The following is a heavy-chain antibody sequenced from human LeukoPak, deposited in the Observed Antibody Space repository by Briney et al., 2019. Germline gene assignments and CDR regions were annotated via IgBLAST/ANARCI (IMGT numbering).Heavy chain of an antibody. CDR2: IYYSGST. D-gene: IGHD6-13*01. J-gene: IGHJ2*01. Sequence: SETLSLTCTVSGGSISSYYWSWVRQPPGKGLEWIGFIYYSGSTNYNPSLKSRLTISVDTSKSQFSLRLSSVTAADTAVYYCTAASGSYWYFDLWGRGTLVTVSS. CDR3: TAASGSYWYFDL. V-gene: IGHV4-59*08. CDR1: GGSISSYY.